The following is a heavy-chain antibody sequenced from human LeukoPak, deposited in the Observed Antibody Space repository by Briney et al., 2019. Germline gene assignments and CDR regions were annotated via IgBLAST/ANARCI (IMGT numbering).Heavy chain of an antibody. D-gene: IGHD6-19*01. J-gene: IGHJ1*01. CDR2: ISYDGSNK. CDR1: GFTFSSYA. V-gene: IGHV3-30-3*01. CDR3: ARDSGYSSGWPQYFQH. Sequence: PGGSLRLSCAASGFTFSSYAMHWVRQAPGKGLEWVAVISYDGSNKYYADSVKGRFTISRDNSKNTLYLQMNSLRAEDTAVYYCARDSGYSSGWPQYFQHWGQGTLVTVSS.